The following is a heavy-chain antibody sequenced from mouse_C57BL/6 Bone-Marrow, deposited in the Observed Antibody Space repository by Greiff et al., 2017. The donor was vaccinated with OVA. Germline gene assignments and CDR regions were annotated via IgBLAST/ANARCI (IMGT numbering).Heavy chain of an antibody. CDR3: ARSLVTTRAYAMDY. V-gene: IGHV2-2*01. D-gene: IGHD2-2*01. CDR2: IWSGGST. CDR1: GFSFTSYG. J-gene: IGHJ4*01. Sequence: QVQLKESGPGLVQSSQSLSITCTVSGFSFTSYGVHWVRQSPGKGLEWLGVIWSGGSTDYNAAFISRLSISKDNSKSQVFIKMNSLQADDTAIYYGARSLVTTRAYAMDYWGQGTSVTVSS.